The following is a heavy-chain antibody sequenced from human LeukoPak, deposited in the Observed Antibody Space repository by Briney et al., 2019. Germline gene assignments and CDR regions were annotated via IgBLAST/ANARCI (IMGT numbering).Heavy chain of an antibody. J-gene: IGHJ6*02. Sequence: GASVKVSCKASGYTFTSYYMDWVRQGPGQGLEWMGMINPSGCSTSYAQKFQGRVTMTRDTSTSTVYMELSSLRSEDTAVYYCARDRRVVVPAATYYYGMDVWGQGTTVTVSS. CDR1: GYTFTSYY. D-gene: IGHD2-2*01. CDR2: INPSGCST. V-gene: IGHV1-46*01. CDR3: ARDRRVVVPAATYYYGMDV.